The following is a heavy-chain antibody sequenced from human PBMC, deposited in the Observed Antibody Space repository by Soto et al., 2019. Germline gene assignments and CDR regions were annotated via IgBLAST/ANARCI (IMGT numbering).Heavy chain of an antibody. CDR2: FHVRWYS. CDR3: ARHPEVGYWEWFDP. D-gene: IGHD2-15*01. CDR1: GASITSYY. V-gene: IGHV4-59*08. J-gene: IGHJ5*02. Sequence: QVQLEESGPGLVKPSETLSLTCNVSGASITSYYWAWIRQPPGKGLEWNGYFHVRWYSNYNPSLKSRVTISVDASTNQLSLHLDSVTAADTAVYYCARHPEVGYWEWFDPWGQGTLVTVSS.